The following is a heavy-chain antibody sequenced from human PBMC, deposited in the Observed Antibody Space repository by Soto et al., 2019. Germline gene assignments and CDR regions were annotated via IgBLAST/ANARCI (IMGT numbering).Heavy chain of an antibody. Sequence: QVQLVQSGAEVKKPGSSVKVSCKASGGTFSSYTISWVRQAPGQGLEWMGRIIPILGIANYAQKFQGRVTXXAXKXXSTAYMELSSLRSEDTAVYYCARGGIAAAGTAFDIWGQGTMVTVSS. D-gene: IGHD6-13*01. J-gene: IGHJ3*02. V-gene: IGHV1-69*02. CDR1: GGTFSSYT. CDR2: IIPILGIA. CDR3: ARGGIAAAGTAFDI.